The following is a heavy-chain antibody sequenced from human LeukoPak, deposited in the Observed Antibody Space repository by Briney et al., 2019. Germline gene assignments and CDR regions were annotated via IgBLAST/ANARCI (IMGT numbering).Heavy chain of an antibody. V-gene: IGHV3-7*01. CDR2: IKQDGSEK. D-gene: IGHD3-22*01. CDR3: ATPKYYYDSSGYFDY. J-gene: IGHJ4*02. Sequence: GGSLRLSCAASGFTFSRYTMNWVRQAPGKGLEWVANIKQDGSEKYYVDSVKGRFTISRDNAKNSLYLQMNSLRAEDTAVYYCATPKYYYDSSGYFDYWGQGTLVTVSS. CDR1: GFTFSRYT.